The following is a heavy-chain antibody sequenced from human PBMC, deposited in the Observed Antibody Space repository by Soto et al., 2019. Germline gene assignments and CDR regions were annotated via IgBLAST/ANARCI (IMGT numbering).Heavy chain of an antibody. CDR3: VKDSTVSGVRQGLDF. Sequence: RRLSCAVSGFTFDDYAMHWVRQAPGKGLEWVAGIIWNSAYIVYADSVKGRFTISRDNAKNSLHLQMGSLRAEDTALYYCVKDSTVSGVRQGLDFWGRGTLVTVSS. CDR2: IIWNSAYI. J-gene: IGHJ4*02. V-gene: IGHV3-9*01. CDR1: GFTFDDYA. D-gene: IGHD6-19*01.